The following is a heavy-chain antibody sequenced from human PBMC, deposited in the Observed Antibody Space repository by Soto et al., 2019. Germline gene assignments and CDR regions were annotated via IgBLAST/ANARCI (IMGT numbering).Heavy chain of an antibody. D-gene: IGHD3-16*02. J-gene: IGHJ4*02. CDR1: GFTVSSNY. Sequence: GGSLRLSCAASGFTVSSNYMSWVRQAPGKGLEWVSVIYSGGSTYYADSVKGRFTISRHNSKNTLYLQMNSLRAEDTAVYYCARTSGEYVWGSYRPPYYFDYWGQGNLVTFSS. CDR3: ARTSGEYVWGSYRPPYYFDY. CDR2: IYSGGST. V-gene: IGHV3-53*04.